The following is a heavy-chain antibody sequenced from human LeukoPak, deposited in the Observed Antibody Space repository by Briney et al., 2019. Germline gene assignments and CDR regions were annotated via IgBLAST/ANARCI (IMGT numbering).Heavy chain of an antibody. CDR2: IYYSGST. CDR3: ARLRSGGYFEY. J-gene: IGHJ4*02. CDR1: GGSLRSGGFF. V-gene: IGHV4-61*08. Sequence: PSETLSLTCTVSGGSLRSGGFFWSWVRQHPGKGLEWIGNIYYSGSTNYNPTLASRVTISVDTSKNQFSLRLNSVTAADTAVYYCARLRSGGYFEYWGQGTLVTVSS. D-gene: IGHD4-17*01.